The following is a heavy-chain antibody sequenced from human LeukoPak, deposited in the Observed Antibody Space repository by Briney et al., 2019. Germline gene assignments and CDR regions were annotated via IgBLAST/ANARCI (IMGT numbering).Heavy chain of an antibody. V-gene: IGHV4-4*07. CDR2: IYTSGST. D-gene: IGHD6-13*01. J-gene: IGHJ3*02. CDR1: GGSISSYY. CDR3: ASIPIAAAGSIGAFDI. Sequence: PSETLSLTCTVSGGSISSYYWSWIRQPAGKGLEWIGRIYTSGSTNYNPSLKSRVTMSVDTSKNQFSLKLSSVTAADTAVYYCASIPIAAAGSIGAFDIWGQGTMVTVSS.